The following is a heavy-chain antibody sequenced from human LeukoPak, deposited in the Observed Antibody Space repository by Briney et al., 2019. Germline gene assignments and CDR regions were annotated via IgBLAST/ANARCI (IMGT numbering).Heavy chain of an antibody. V-gene: IGHV3-9*01. D-gene: IGHD3-3*01. CDR2: ISWNSGSI. J-gene: IGHJ3*02. CDR3: AKDMRRSDAFDI. Sequence: GGSLRLSRAASGFTFDDYAMHWVRQAPGKGLEWVSGISWNSGSIGYADSVKGRFTISRDNAKNSLYLQMNSLRAEDTALYYCAKDMRRSDAFDIWGQGTMVTVSS. CDR1: GFTFDDYA.